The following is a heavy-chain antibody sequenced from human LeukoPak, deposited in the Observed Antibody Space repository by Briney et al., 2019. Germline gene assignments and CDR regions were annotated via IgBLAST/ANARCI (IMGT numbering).Heavy chain of an antibody. CDR2: INTYNGKT. V-gene: IGHV1-18*01. D-gene: IGHD3-3*01. J-gene: IGHJ6*03. CDR1: VYTLNIHG. CDR3: ARVPPRDFWSGYLGGPPENYYYYMDV. Sequence: ASVKVSCKSSVYTLNIHGISWVRQAPGQGLEWVGWINTYNGKTNDPQKLQGRVTTTADTSTSTAYMELRSLRSDDTAVYYCARVPPRDFWSGYLGGPPENYYYYMDVWGKGTTVTVSS.